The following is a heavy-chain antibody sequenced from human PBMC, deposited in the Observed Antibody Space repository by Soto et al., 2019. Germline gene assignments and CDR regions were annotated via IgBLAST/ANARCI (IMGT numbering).Heavy chain of an antibody. Sequence: EVQLLESGGGLVQPGGSLRLSCAASGFTFSSYAMSWVRQAPGKGLEWVSAISGSGGSTYYADSVKGRFTISRDNSKNPLYLQINSLRAGDTAVYYCAKASLAGDAFDIGGQGTMVPVSS. CDR1: GFTFSSYA. V-gene: IGHV3-23*01. CDR2: ISGSGGST. D-gene: IGHD6-19*01. CDR3: AKASLAGDAFDI. J-gene: IGHJ3*02.